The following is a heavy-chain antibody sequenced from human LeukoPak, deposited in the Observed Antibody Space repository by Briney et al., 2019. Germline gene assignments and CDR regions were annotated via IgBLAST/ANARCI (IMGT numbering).Heavy chain of an antibody. V-gene: IGHV3-30*03. CDR3: APGGRTGITVPFDY. Sequence: GGSLRLSCAASGFTFSSYAMSWVRQAPGKGLEWVALISYDGTNKYYADSVKGRFTISRDNSKNTLNLQMNNLRADDTAIYYCAPGGRTGITVPFDYWGQGTLVTVSS. CDR1: GFTFSSYA. CDR2: ISYDGTNK. D-gene: IGHD1-7*01. J-gene: IGHJ4*02.